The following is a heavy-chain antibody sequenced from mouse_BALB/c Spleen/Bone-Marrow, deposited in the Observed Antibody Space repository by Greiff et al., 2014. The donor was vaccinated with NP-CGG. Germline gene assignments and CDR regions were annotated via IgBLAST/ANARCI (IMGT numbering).Heavy chain of an antibody. CDR1: GYAFSSYW. J-gene: IGHJ2*01. CDR2: IYPGDGDT. D-gene: IGHD4-1*01. Sequence: QVQLQQPGAELVRPGSSVKISCKASGYAFSSYWMNWVKQRPGQGLEWIGQIYPGDGDTNYNGKFKGKATLTADKSSSTAYMQLSSLTSEASAVYFCARVRNWADYWGQGTTLTVSS. CDR3: ARVRNWADY. V-gene: IGHV1-80*01.